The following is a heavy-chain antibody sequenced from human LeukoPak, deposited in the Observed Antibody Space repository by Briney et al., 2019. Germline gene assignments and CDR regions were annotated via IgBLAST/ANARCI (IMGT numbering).Heavy chain of an antibody. J-gene: IGHJ4*02. CDR3: ARGAPPQN. V-gene: IGHV4-59*01. Sequence: SETLTLTCTVSGTSISSYYWSWIRQTPGKGLEWIGYIHCSGDTHYNPSLNSRVTISVDTSKNQFTLRLTSVTAADTAVYYCARGAPPQNWGQGALVTVSS. CDR1: GTSISSYY. CDR2: IHCSGDT.